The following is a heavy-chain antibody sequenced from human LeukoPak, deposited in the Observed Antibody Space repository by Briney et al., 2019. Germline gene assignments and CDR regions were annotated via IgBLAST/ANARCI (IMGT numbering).Heavy chain of an antibody. Sequence: PGGSLRLSCAASGFSFSNYAMYWVRQAPGEGLEWVSVISGGGSTTYAASVKGRFTISRDSSRNTVYLQMDNLRDEDMDVYYCVRSTGYFYYRMDVWGQGTTVTVS. J-gene: IGHJ6*02. V-gene: IGHV3-23*01. CDR1: GFSFSNYA. CDR2: ISGGGST. CDR3: VRSTGYFYYRMDV.